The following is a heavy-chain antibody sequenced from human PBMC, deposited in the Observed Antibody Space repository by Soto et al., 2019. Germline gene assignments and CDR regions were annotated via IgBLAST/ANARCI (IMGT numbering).Heavy chain of an antibody. D-gene: IGHD1-26*01. CDR2: IYYSGST. V-gene: IGHV4-59*08. Sequence: QVKLKESAPGRVKPSETLSLPATVSGGSIRSYSWSGTRQPPGKGLEWIGSIYYSGSTNYKPSLKSRVTISVDTSKNQFSLKLNSVTAADTAVYYCARQGGWFDPWGQGTLVTVSS. J-gene: IGHJ5*02. CDR1: GGSIRSYS. CDR3: ARQGGWFDP.